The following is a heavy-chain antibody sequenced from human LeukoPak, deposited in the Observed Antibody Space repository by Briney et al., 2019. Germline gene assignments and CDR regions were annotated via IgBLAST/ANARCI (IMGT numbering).Heavy chain of an antibody. J-gene: IGHJ4*02. CDR3: ARDWSSYSSSWDYFDY. Sequence: ASVKVSCKASGYTFTGYYMHWVRQAPGQGLEWMGWINPNSGGTNYAQKFQGWVTMTRDTSISTAYMELSRLRSDDTAVYYCARDWSSYSSSWDYFDYWGQGTLVTVSP. D-gene: IGHD6-13*01. V-gene: IGHV1-2*04. CDR1: GYTFTGYY. CDR2: INPNSGGT.